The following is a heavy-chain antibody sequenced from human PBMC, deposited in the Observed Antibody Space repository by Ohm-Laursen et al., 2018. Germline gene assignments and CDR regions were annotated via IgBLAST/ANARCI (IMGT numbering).Heavy chain of an antibody. CDR3: AGDPGDADTFDY. D-gene: IGHD2-21*01. V-gene: IGHV3-30*03. CDR2: ISNDGSNK. CDR1: GFTFDDYT. Sequence: RSLRLSCSAPGFTFDDYTMHWVRQAPGKGLEWVALISNDGSNKYYAGSVKGRFTISRDNSKNTLNLQMNSLRTEDTAVYYCAGDPGDADTFDYWGQGTLVTVSS. J-gene: IGHJ4*02.